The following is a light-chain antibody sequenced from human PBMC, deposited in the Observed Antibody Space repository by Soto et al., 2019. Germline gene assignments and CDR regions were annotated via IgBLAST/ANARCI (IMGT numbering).Light chain of an antibody. CDR1: TSDVGDNYY. CDR2: EVA. J-gene: IGLJ3*02. Sequence: QSALTQPASVSASPGQSITISCTGVTSDVGDNYYVSWFQSHPGTAPKLVIYEVANRPSGVSNRFSGSRSGDTASLTISGVQTEDEAHYHCCSYAGSDINWVFGGGTKLTVL. CDR3: CSYAGSDINWV. V-gene: IGLV2-14*01.